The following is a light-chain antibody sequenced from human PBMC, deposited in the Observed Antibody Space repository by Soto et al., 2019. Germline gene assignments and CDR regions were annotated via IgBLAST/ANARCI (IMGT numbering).Light chain of an antibody. J-gene: IGKJ1*01. CDR3: QQYNTYSPERT. V-gene: IGKV1-5*01. Sequence: GDRVNIACRASQSICTWLAWYQQKPGKVPKRLIYAASSLQSGVPSRFSGSGSGTEFTLTISSLQPDDFATYYCQQYNTYSPERTFGQGTKVDIK. CDR1: QSICTW. CDR2: AAS.